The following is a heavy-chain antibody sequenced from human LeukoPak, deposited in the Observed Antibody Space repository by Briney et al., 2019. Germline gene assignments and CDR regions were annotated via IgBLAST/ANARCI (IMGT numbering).Heavy chain of an antibody. D-gene: IGHD2-2*01. CDR2: ISGSGGST. CDR1: GFTFSSYA. CDR3: AQDIVVVPAAMAGGDFDY. Sequence: GGSLRLSCAASGFTFSSYAMSWVRQAPGKGLEWVSAISGSGGSTYYADSVKGRFTISRDNSKNTLYLQMNSQRAEDTAVYYCAQDIVVVPAAMAGGDFDYWGQGTLVTVSS. V-gene: IGHV3-23*01. J-gene: IGHJ4*02.